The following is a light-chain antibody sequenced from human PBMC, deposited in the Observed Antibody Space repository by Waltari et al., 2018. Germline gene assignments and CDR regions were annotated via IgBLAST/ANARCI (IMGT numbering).Light chain of an antibody. CDR2: AAS. CDR1: QGISNS. J-gene: IGKJ1*01. Sequence: DIQMPQSPSSLSASVGDRVTITCRASQGISNSLAWYQQKPGKAPKLLLYAASRLESGVPSRFRVSGSGTDYTLTIGSLQPEDFATYDCQQYYSTPRGTFGQGTKVEIK. V-gene: IGKV1-NL1*01. CDR3: QQYYSTPRGT.